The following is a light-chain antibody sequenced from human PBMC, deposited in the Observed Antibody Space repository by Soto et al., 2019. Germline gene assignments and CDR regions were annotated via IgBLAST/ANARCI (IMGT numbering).Light chain of an antibody. CDR2: LGS. V-gene: IGKV2-28*01. J-gene: IGKJ2*01. CDR1: QSLLHSNGYNY. Sequence: DIVMTQSPLSMPVTPGEPASISCRSSQSLLHSNGYNYLDWYLQKPGQSPQLLIYLGSNRASGVPDRFSGSGSGTDFTLKISRVEAEDVGVYYCMQALGTPGYTFGQGAKLEIK. CDR3: MQALGTPGYT.